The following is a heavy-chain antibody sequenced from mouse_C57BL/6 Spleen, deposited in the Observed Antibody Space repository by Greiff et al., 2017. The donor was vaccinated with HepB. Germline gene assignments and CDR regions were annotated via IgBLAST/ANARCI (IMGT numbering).Heavy chain of an antibody. Sequence: EVQVVESGPGLVKPSQSLSLTCSVTGYSITSGYYWNWIRQFPGNKLEWMGYISYDGSNNYNPSLKNRISITRDTSKNQFFLKLNSVTTEDTATYYCARDYGSSYDAMDYWGQGTSVTVSS. CDR3: ARDYGSSYDAMDY. D-gene: IGHD1-1*01. CDR2: ISYDGSN. CDR1: GYSITSGYY. J-gene: IGHJ4*01. V-gene: IGHV3-6*01.